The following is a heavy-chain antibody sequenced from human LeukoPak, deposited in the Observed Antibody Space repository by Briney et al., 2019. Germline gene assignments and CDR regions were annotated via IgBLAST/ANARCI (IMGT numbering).Heavy chain of an antibody. CDR1: GYTFTSYD. Sequence: GASVTVSCKASGYTFTSYDINWVRQAPGQGLEWMGWMNPNSGNTGYAQKFQGRVTITRNTSISTAYMELSSLRSEDTAVYYCARSVHTVGNWFDPWGQGTLVTVSS. CDR2: MNPNSGNT. CDR3: ARSVHTVGNWFDP. D-gene: IGHD4-11*01. J-gene: IGHJ5*02. V-gene: IGHV1-8*03.